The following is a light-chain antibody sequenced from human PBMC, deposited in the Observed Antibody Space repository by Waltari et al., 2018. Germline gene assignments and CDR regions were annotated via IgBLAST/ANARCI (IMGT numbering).Light chain of an antibody. V-gene: IGKV2-30*02. CDR1: QSLVQSDGNTF. CDR3: SQSSQWPYA. J-gene: IGKJ2*01. CDR2: KVS. Sequence: DVVMTQSPLSLAVTLGQPASISCWSSQSLVQSDGNTFLNWFHQRPGQSPRRLISKVSNRESGVPDRFSGSGSGTDFTLKISRVEAEDVGIFYCSQSSQWPYAFGQGTKLEIK.